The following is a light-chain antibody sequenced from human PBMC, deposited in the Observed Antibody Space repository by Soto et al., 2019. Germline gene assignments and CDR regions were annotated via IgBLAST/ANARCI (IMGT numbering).Light chain of an antibody. Sequence: EVVMTQSPATLSVSPGERATLSCRASQSVGSNLAWYQQKPGQAPRLLIFVASTRATGIPARFSGSGSGTEFTLTISSLQPEDSAVYYCQQHDCWPATFGQGTTVEIK. J-gene: IGKJ1*01. V-gene: IGKV3-15*01. CDR2: VAS. CDR3: QQHDCWPAT. CDR1: QSVGSN.